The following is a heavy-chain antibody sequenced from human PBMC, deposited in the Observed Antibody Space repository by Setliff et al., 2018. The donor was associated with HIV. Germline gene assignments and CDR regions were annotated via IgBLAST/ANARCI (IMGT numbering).Heavy chain of an antibody. CDR3: SRWPFDS. V-gene: IGHV3-21*01. J-gene: IGHJ5*01. CDR1: GFTFPNYI. D-gene: IGHD2-15*01. CDR2: IIGSGADT. Sequence: GGSLRLSCAASGFTFPNYIMDWVRLAPGRGLEWVSTIIGSGADTYYPDSVKGRFTISRDNAKNSLYLQMNSLRAEDTAVYYCSRWPFDSWGQGTQVTVSS.